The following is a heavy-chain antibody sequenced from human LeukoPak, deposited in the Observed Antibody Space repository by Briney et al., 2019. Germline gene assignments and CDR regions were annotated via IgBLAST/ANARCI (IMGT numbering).Heavy chain of an antibody. CDR3: AKDRRGGYDYFSHYMDV. Sequence: SGGSLRLSCAASGFTFSSYGMHWVRQAPGKGLEWVAFIRYDGSNKYYADSVKGRFTISRDNSKNTLYLQMNSLRAEDTAVYYCAKDRRGGYDYFSHYMDVWGKGTTVTISS. V-gene: IGHV3-30*02. D-gene: IGHD5-12*01. CDR1: GFTFSSYG. J-gene: IGHJ6*03. CDR2: IRYDGSNK.